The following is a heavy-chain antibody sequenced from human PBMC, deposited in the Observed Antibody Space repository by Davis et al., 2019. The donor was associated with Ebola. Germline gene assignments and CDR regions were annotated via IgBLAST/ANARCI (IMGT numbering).Heavy chain of an antibody. J-gene: IGHJ4*02. D-gene: IGHD2-8*01. CDR3: AEGGTNNFLGAN. Sequence: PGGSLRLSCAASGLTFSNYAMSWVRQAPGGGLEWVSGISASGAAIKYADSVRGRFSISRDDSKNTLYLQMDSLRAEDTAVFYCAEGGTNNFLGANWGQGTLVTVSS. V-gene: IGHV3-23*01. CDR2: ISASGAAI. CDR1: GLTFSNYA.